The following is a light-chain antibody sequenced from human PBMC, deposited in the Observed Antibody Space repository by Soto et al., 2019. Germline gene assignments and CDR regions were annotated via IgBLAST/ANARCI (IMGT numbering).Light chain of an antibody. V-gene: IGLV2-23*01. CDR1: SSDVGSYNL. CDR3: CSFARGSTLV. J-gene: IGLJ3*02. CDR2: EGS. Sequence: QSALTQPASVSGSPGQSITISCTGTSSDVGSYNLVSWYQQHPGNAPKLMIYEGSKRPSRVSNRFFGSKSGNTASLTISGLQAEDEADYYCCSFARGSTLVFGGGTKLTVL.